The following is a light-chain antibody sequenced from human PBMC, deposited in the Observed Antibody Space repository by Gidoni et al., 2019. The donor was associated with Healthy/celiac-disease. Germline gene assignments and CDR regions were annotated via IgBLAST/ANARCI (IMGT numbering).Light chain of an antibody. V-gene: IGLV1-40*01. J-gene: IGLJ2*01. CDR1: SANIGAGHD. CDR3: QSYDSSLSGSGV. Sequence: QSVLTQPPSVSGAPGQRVTISCTGSSANIGAGHDVHWYQQLPGTAPKPLIYGNSNRPSGVPDRFSGSKSGTAASLAITGLQAEDEADYYCQSYDSSLSGSGVFGGGTKLTVL. CDR2: GNS.